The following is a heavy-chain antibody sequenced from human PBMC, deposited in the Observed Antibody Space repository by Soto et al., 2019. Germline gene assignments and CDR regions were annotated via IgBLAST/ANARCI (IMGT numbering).Heavy chain of an antibody. V-gene: IGHV3-23*01. Sequence: GGSLRLSCAASGFTFSSYAMSWVRQAPGKGLEWVSAISGSGGSTYYADSVKGRFTISRDNSKNTLYLQMNSLRAEDTAVYYCAKHIVVVVAATAPWYFDLWGRGTLVTVSS. D-gene: IGHD2-15*01. CDR2: ISGSGGST. J-gene: IGHJ2*01. CDR3: AKHIVVVVAATAPWYFDL. CDR1: GFTFSSYA.